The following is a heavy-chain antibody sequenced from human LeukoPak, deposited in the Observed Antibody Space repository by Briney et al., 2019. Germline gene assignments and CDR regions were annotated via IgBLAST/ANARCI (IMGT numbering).Heavy chain of an antibody. J-gene: IGHJ4*02. CDR3: ARDFRRHDSSGYYV. CDR2: ISSSSSYI. V-gene: IGHV3-21*01. CDR1: GFTFSSYS. D-gene: IGHD3-22*01. Sequence: PGGSLRPSCAASGFTFSSYSMNWVRQAPGKGLEWVSSISSSSSYIYYADSVKGRFTISRDNAKNSLYLQMNSLRAEDTAVYYCARDFRRHDSSGYYVWGQGTLVTVSS.